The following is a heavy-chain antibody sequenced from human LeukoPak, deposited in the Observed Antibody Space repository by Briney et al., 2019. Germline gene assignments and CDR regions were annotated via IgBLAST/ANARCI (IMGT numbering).Heavy chain of an antibody. CDR1: GYSISSGYY. CDR3: ARGVAAAGWFDY. D-gene: IGHD6-13*01. V-gene: IGHV4-38-2*01. CDR2: IYQSGST. Sequence: PSETLSLTCAVSGYSISSGYYWGWIRQPPGKGLEWIGSIYQSGSTYYNPSLKSRVTISVDTSKNQFSLKLRSVTAADTAVYYCARGVAAAGWFDYWGQGTLVTVCS. J-gene: IGHJ4*02.